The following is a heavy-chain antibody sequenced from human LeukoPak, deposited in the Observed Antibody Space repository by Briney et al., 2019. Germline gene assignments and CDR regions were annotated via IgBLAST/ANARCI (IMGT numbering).Heavy chain of an antibody. V-gene: IGHV5-51*01. CDR3: ARLVVPTFTGSGWFDP. CDR2: IYPGDSDT. D-gene: IGHD2-2*01. J-gene: IGHJ5*02. Sequence: GESLQISCKGSGYSFTSYWIGWVRRMPGKGREWMGIIYPGDSDTRYSPSFQGQVTISADKSISTAYLQWSSLKASDTAMYYCARLVVPTFTGSGWFDPWGQGTLVTVSS. CDR1: GYSFTSYW.